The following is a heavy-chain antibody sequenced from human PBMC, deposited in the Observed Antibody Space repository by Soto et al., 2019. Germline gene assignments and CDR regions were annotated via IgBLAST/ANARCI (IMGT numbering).Heavy chain of an antibody. J-gene: IGHJ5*02. D-gene: IGHD4-17*01. Sequence: ASVQVSCKASGGTFSSYAISWVRQAPGQGLEWMGGIIPIFGTANYAQKFQGRVTITADKSTSTAYMELSSLRSEDTAVYYCARVSNYDYGGPHNRFDPWGQGTLVTVSS. V-gene: IGHV1-69*06. CDR2: IIPIFGTA. CDR3: ARVSNYDYGGPHNRFDP. CDR1: GGTFSSYA.